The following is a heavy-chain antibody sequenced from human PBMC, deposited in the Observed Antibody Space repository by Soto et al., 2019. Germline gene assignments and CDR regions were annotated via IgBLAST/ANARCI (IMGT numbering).Heavy chain of an antibody. J-gene: IGHJ4*02. CDR2: IYYSGST. CDR3: ASSHCTNGVCYSLGDSSSWYEIDY. CDR1: GGSISSSSYY. Sequence: SETLSLTCTVSGGSISSSSYYWGWIRQPPGKGLEWIGSIYYSGSTYYNPSLKSRVTISVDTSKNQFSLKLSSVTAADTAVYYCASSHCTNGVCYSLGDSSSWYEIDYWGQGTLVTVS. D-gene: IGHD2-8*01. V-gene: IGHV4-39*01.